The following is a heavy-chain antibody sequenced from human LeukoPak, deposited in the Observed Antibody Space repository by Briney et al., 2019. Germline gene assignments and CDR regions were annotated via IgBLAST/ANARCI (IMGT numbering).Heavy chain of an antibody. CDR3: AKGAREYSGYDRFDY. CDR2: ISHDGSYK. D-gene: IGHD5-12*01. Sequence: GGSLRLSCAASGFTFTIYGMHWVRQAPGKGPEWVAVISHDGSYKYYTDSVKGRFTISRDNSKNTLYLEMNSLRAEDTAVYYCAKGAREYSGYDRFDYWGQGTLVTVSS. V-gene: IGHV3-30*18. J-gene: IGHJ4*02. CDR1: GFTFTIYG.